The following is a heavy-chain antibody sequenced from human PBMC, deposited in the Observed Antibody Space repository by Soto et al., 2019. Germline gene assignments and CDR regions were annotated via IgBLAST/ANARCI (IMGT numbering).Heavy chain of an antibody. CDR2: ITEDGSEN. CDR3: PRAPCDFCRGYPPPHGKAV. V-gene: IGHV3-7*01. D-gene: IGHD3-3*01. Sequence: PGGSRRLSGSAAGSTFSSYWMSWVLQAPGKSLEWVANITEDGSENYYVDSVKGPFTISRENAQNSLYLQMNSPRAEEAPVYSCPRAPCDFCRGYPPPHGKAVWREETTVSVSS. CDR1: GSTFSSYW. J-gene: IGHJ6*01.